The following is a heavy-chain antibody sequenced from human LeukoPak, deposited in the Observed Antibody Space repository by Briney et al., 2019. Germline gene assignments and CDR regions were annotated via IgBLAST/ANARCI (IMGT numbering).Heavy chain of an antibody. V-gene: IGHV4-59*01. CDR2: IYYRGST. J-gene: IGHJ4*02. CDR1: GGSISSYY. CDR3: ARHYDIDPFDY. D-gene: IGHD3-9*01. Sequence: SETLSLTCTVSGGSISSYYWSWIRQPPGEGLEWIGDIYYRGSTNYSPSLKNRVTISVDTSKNQFSLKLSSVTAADTAVYYCARHYDIDPFDYWGQGTLVTVSS.